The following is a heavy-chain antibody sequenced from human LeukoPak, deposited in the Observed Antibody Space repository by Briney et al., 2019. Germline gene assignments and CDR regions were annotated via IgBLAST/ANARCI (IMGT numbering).Heavy chain of an antibody. V-gene: IGHV3-30*04. J-gene: IGHJ6*02. Sequence: GGSLRLSCAASGFTFSSYAMHWVRQAPGKGLEWVAVISYDGSNKYYADSVKGRFTISRDNSKNTPYLQMNSLRAEDTAVYYCARDLIPLHYYYGMDVWGQGTTVTVSS. CDR3: ARDLIPLHYYYGMDV. CDR1: GFTFSSYA. CDR2: ISYDGSNK. D-gene: IGHD2-21*01.